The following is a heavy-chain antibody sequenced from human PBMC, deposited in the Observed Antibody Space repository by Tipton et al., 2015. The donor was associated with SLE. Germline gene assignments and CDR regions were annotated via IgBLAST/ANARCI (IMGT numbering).Heavy chain of an antibody. Sequence: TLSLTCTVSGGSISSYYWSWIRQPPGKGLEWIGRIYTSGSTNYNPSLKSRVTISVDTSKNQFSLKLSSVTAADTAVYYCARVGGSYPGTFDIWGQGTMVTVSS. V-gene: IGHV4-4*08. CDR2: IYTSGST. J-gene: IGHJ3*02. CDR1: GGSISSYY. CDR3: ARVGGSYPGTFDI. D-gene: IGHD1-26*01.